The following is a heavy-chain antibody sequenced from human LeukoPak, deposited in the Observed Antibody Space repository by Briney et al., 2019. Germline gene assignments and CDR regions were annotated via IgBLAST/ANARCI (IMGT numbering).Heavy chain of an antibody. CDR1: GFTFSSYS. CDR2: ISSSSSYI. D-gene: IGHD3-22*01. CDR3: ARGLMGGYSRFDY. J-gene: IGHJ4*02. Sequence: GGSLRLSCAASGFTFSSYSMNWVRQAPGKGLEWVSSISSSSSYIYYADSVKGRLTISRDNAKNSLYLQMNSLRADDTAFYYCARGLMGGYSRFDYWGQGALVTVSS. V-gene: IGHV3-21*04.